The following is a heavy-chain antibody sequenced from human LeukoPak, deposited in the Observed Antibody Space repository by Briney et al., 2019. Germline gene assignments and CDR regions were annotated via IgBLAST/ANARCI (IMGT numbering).Heavy chain of an antibody. D-gene: IGHD3-3*01. CDR2: INHSGST. CDR3: ARLRFLEWLQTYNYYYYGMDV. Sequence: SETLSLTCAVYGGSLSGYYWSWIRQPPGKGLEWIGEINHSGSTNYNPSLKSRVTISVDTSKNQFSLKLSSVTAADTAVYFCARLRFLEWLQTYNYYYYGMDVWGQGTTVTVSS. J-gene: IGHJ6*02. CDR1: GGSLSGYY. V-gene: IGHV4-34*01.